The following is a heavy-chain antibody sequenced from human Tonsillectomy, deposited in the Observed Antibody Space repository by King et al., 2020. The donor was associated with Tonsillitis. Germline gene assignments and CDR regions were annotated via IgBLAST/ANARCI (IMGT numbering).Heavy chain of an antibody. CDR1: GFTFCTYG. D-gene: IGHD1/OR15-1a*01. CDR2: IWSDGSNK. J-gene: IGHJ4*02. CDR3: ARGATGPTY. V-gene: IGHV3-33*01. Sequence: VQLVESGGGVVQPGRSLRLYFAASGFTFCTYGMPWVRQAPGKGLQWVAVIWSDGSNKYYADSVKGRFPISRDNSKNTLYLQMNSLRAEDTAVYYCARGATGPTYGGQGTLVTVSS.